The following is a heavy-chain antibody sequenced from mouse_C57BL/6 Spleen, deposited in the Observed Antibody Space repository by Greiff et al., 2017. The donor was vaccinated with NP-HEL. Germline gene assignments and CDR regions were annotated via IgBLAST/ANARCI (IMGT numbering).Heavy chain of an antibody. CDR2: IWSGGST. CDR1: GFSFTSYG. V-gene: IGHV2-2*01. D-gene: IGHD2-3*01. Sequence: VKLVESGPGLVQPSQRLSITCTVSGFSFTSYGVHWVRQSPGKGLEWLGVIWSGGSTDYNAAFISRLSISKDNSKSQVFFKMNSLQADDTAIYYCARNSDDGYYLYAMDYWGQGTSVTVSS. J-gene: IGHJ4*01. CDR3: ARNSDDGYYLYAMDY.